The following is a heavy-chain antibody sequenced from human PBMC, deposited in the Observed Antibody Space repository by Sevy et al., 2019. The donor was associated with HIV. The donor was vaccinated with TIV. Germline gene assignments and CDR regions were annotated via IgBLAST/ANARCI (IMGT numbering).Heavy chain of an antibody. CDR1: GGSISSYY. J-gene: IGHJ4*02. CDR2: IYYSGST. D-gene: IGHD2-8*01. Sequence: SETLSLTCTVSGGSISSYYWSWIRQPPGKGLEWIGYIYYSGSTNYNPSLKSRVTISVDTSKNQFALKLSSVTAADTVVYYCARSDCTNGVCYDYWGQGTLVTVSS. V-gene: IGHV4-59*01. CDR3: ARSDCTNGVCYDY.